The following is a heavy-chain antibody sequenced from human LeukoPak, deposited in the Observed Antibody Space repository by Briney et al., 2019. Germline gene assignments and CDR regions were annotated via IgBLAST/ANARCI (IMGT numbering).Heavy chain of an antibody. CDR3: ARVPTYYYGSGSYRRGPFDY. J-gene: IGHJ4*02. CDR2: ICTSGST. V-gene: IGHV4-61*02. CDR1: GGSISSGSYY. D-gene: IGHD3-10*01. Sequence: SQTLSLTCTVSGGSISSGSYYWSWIRQPAGKGLEWIGRICTSGSTNYNPSLKSRVTISVDTSKNQFSLKLSSVTAADTAVYYCARVPTYYYGSGSYRRGPFDYWGQGTLVTVSS.